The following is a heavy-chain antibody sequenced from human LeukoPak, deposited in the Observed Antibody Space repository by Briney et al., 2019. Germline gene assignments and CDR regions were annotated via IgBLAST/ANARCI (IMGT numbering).Heavy chain of an antibody. D-gene: IGHD2/OR15-2a*01. V-gene: IGHV1-2*02. CDR1: GFTFTDYY. CDR2: IGPHSSAT. Sequence: ASMKVSCKSSGFTFTDYYIHWVRQAPGQGREWMGYIGPHSSATISPQEFRGRVTMTRATSMSTAYMELTRLTSDDTAVYYCAREGNGLLSKDFDYWGQGTLVTVSS. J-gene: IGHJ4*02. CDR3: AREGNGLLSKDFDY.